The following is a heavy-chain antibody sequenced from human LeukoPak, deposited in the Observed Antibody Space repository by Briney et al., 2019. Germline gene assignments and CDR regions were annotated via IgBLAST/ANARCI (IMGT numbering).Heavy chain of an antibody. CDR1: GFTFSDHS. D-gene: IGHD2-2*01. CDR3: ARPRGCGSSRCNNFDY. J-gene: IGHJ4*02. Sequence: GGSLRLSCAASGFTFSDHSMSWIRQSPGKGLEWVAYITSGGSPMYYVDSVKGRSTISRDNAKNSLYLEVHSLRAEDTAVYYCARPRGCGSSRCNNFDYWGQGTLVTVSS. CDR2: ITSGGSPM. V-gene: IGHV3-11*04.